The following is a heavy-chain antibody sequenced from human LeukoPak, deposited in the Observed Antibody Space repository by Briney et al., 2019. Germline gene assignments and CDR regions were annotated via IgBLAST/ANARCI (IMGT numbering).Heavy chain of an antibody. CDR1: GGSISSYY. CDR2: IYYSGST. CDR3: ARRFLYSRSFPTFDP. D-gene: IGHD6-6*01. V-gene: IGHV4-59*08. Sequence: SETLSLTCTVSGGSISSYYWSWIRQPPGKGLEWIGYIYYSGSTYYNPSLKGRVTISVDTSKNQFSLKLSSVTAADTAVYYCARRFLYSRSFPTFDPWGQGTLVTVSS. J-gene: IGHJ5*02.